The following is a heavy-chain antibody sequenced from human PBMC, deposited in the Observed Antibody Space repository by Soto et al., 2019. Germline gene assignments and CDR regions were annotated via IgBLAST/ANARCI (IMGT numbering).Heavy chain of an antibody. Sequence: GESLKISCKASGYSFTSYWIAWVRQTPGKGLEWMGIINPGNSDTRYSPSFQGQVTISADKSISTAYLQWSSLKASDTAMYYRARLANIFDFDNGGHGTLVTVSS. J-gene: IGHJ4*01. V-gene: IGHV5-51*01. CDR3: ARLANIFDFDN. D-gene: IGHD2-21*01. CDR2: INPGNSDT. CDR1: GYSFTSYW.